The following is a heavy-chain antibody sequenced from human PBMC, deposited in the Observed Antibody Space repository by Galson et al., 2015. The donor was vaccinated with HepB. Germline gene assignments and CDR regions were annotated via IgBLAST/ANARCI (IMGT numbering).Heavy chain of an antibody. Sequence: SETLSLTCTVSGGSMSDYYWSWIRQPPGKGLEWIGFTYYTGNIHYNPSLSSRVTISIGTSKNQFSLRLTSVTAADTAVYYCAKGGDSGILVHAFDIWGQGTMVAVSS. CDR2: TYYTGNI. CDR3: AKGGDSGILVHAFDI. D-gene: IGHD2-21*02. V-gene: IGHV4-59*01. J-gene: IGHJ3*02. CDR1: GGSMSDYY.